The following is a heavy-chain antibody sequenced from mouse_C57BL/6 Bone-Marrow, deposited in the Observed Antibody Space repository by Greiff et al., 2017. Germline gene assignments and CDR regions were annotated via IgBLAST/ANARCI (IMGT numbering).Heavy chain of an antibody. CDR2: IDPENGDT. Sequence: EVKLLESGAELVRPGASVKLSCTASGFNIKDDYMHWVKQRPEQGLEWIGWIDPENGDTEYASKFQGKATITADTSSNTAYLQLSSLTSEDTAVYYCTTGTGTGFDYWGQGTTLTVSS. J-gene: IGHJ2*01. CDR1: GFNIKDDY. CDR3: TTGTGTGFDY. D-gene: IGHD4-1*01. V-gene: IGHV14-4*01.